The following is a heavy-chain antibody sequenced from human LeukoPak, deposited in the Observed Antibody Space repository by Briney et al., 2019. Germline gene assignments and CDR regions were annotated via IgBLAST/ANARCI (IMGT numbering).Heavy chain of an antibody. J-gene: IGHJ4*02. CDR3: VRDSNWGRTRLLDS. V-gene: IGHV3-21*04. Sequence: GGSLRLSCAASGFTFSSYSMNWVRQAPGKGLEWVSSISSSSSYIYYADSVKGRFTISRDNAKNSLYLQMNSLRAEDTAFYYCVRDSNWGRTRLLDSWGQGTLVTVSS. D-gene: IGHD7-27*01. CDR1: GFTFSSYS. CDR2: ISSSSSYI.